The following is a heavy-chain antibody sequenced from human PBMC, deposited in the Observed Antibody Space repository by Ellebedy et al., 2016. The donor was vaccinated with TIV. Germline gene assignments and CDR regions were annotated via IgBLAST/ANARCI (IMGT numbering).Heavy chain of an antibody. CDR2: ISAYNGNT. J-gene: IGHJ4*02. Sequence: AASVKVSCKASGYTFTSYGISWVRQAPGQGLEWMGWISAYNGNTNYAQKLQGRVTMTTDTSTSTAYMELRSLRSDDTAVYYCAKVEGGDWFGELLQIDYWGQGTLVTVSS. CDR1: GYTFTSYG. V-gene: IGHV1-18*04. CDR3: AKVEGGDWFGELLQIDY. D-gene: IGHD3-10*01.